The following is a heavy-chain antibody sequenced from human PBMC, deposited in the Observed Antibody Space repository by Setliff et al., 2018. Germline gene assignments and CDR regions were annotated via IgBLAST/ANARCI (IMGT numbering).Heavy chain of an antibody. J-gene: IGHJ6*02. D-gene: IGHD3-9*01. CDR2: LNNDGTTI. CDR3: AKHGAYNDFLTGYNFYYDMDV. CDR1: GFTFSTYG. V-gene: IGHV3-48*04. Sequence: GESLKISCAASGFTFSTYGLNWVRQAPGKGLEWISYLNNDGTTIYYADSVRGRFTISRDNARDSLYLQMNSLRAEDTAVYYCAKHGAYNDFLTGYNFYYDMDVWGQGTTVTVSS.